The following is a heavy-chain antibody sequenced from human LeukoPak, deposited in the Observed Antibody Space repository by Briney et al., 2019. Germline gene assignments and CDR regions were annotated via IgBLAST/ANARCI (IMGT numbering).Heavy chain of an antibody. J-gene: IGHJ6*02. V-gene: IGHV3-23*01. D-gene: IGHD2-8*01. CDR3: AKRSRGYCTNGVCSPYYYGMDV. CDR1: GFTFSSYA. Sequence: PGGSLRLSCAASGFTFSSYAMSWVRQAPGKGLEWVSAISGSGGSTYHADSVKGRFTISRDNSKNTLYLQMNSLRAEDTAVYYCAKRSRGYCTNGVCSPYYYGMDVWGQGTTVTVSS. CDR2: ISGSGGST.